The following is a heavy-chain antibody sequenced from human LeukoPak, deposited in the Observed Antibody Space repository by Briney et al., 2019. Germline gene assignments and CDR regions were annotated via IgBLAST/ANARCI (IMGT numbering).Heavy chain of an antibody. CDR3: ARREGVTKHHDY. J-gene: IGHJ4*02. Sequence: PSETLSLTCTVSGGSISSSSYYWGWIRQPPGKGLEWIGSIYYSGNTYYNPSLKSRVSVSVDTSNHQFSLNLRSVTAADTAVCFCARREGVTKHHDYWGQGTLVTVSS. D-gene: IGHD1-26*01. CDR1: GGSISSSSYY. CDR2: IYYSGNT. V-gene: IGHV4-39*01.